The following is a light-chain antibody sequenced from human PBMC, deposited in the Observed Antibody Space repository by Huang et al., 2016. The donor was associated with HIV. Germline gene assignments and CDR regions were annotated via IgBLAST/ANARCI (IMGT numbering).Light chain of an antibody. CDR1: QDISNY. CDR2: DAS. Sequence: DIQMTQSPSSLSASVGDRVTITCQASQDISNYLNWYQQKPGKTPKLLIYDASNWETGVPSRFSGSGSGTDFTFTISSLHPEDIATYYCQQYDNLPYTFGQGTKLEIK. V-gene: IGKV1-33*01. CDR3: QQYDNLPYT. J-gene: IGKJ2*01.